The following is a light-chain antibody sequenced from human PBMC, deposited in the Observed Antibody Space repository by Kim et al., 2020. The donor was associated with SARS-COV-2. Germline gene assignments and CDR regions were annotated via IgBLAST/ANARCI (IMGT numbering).Light chain of an antibody. V-gene: IGLV4-69*01. J-gene: IGLJ3*02. CDR2: RNRDGSH. CDR1: RGHRNST. Sequence: KLTGPPSRGHRNSTIAWHQQQPRKGTRYMMERNRDGSHRKGAGIPDRFSGSSAGAERYLTISSLQSEDEADYYCQTWGTGILWVVGGGTQLTVL. CDR3: QTWGTGILWV.